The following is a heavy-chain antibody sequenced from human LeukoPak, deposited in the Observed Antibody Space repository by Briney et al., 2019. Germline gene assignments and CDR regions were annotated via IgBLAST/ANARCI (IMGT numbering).Heavy chain of an antibody. CDR1: GGTFSSYA. CDR2: ITPIFGTA. V-gene: IGHV1-69*13. J-gene: IGHJ5*02. CDR3: ARDPLPNYGSGSRWFDP. Sequence: SVKVSCKASGGTFSSYAISWVRQAPGQGLEWMGGITPIFGTANYAQKFQGRVTITADESTSTAYMELSSLRSEDTAVYYCARDPLPNYGSGSRWFDPWGQGTLVTVSS. D-gene: IGHD3-10*01.